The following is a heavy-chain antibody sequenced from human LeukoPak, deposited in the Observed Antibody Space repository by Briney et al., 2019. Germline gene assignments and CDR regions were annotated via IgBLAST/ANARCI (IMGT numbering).Heavy chain of an antibody. CDR3: AKNLYCGGGSCYPSALGMDV. D-gene: IGHD2-15*01. J-gene: IGHJ6*02. CDR2: ISYDGSKK. Sequence: GGSLRLSCVASGFIFSRYAMHWVRQAPGKGLEWVTVISYDGSKKYYVDSVKGRFTISRDNSKDTLYLQMNSLRAEDTAVYYCAKNLYCGGGSCYPSALGMDVWGQGTTVTVSS. CDR1: GFIFSRYA. V-gene: IGHV3-30-3*01.